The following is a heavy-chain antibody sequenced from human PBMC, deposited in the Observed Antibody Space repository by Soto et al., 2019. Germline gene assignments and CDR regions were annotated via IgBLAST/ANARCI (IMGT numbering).Heavy chain of an antibody. J-gene: IGHJ5*02. Sequence: TSETLSLTCTVSGGSISSYYWSWIRQPPGKGLEWTGYIYYSGSTNYNPSLKSRVTISVDTSKNQFSLKLSSVTAADTAVYYCARVRSSDSSATWFDPCGLGTVLTISS. D-gene: IGHD3-10*01. CDR1: GGSISSYY. V-gene: IGHV4-59*01. CDR2: IYYSGST. CDR3: ARVRSSDSSATWFDP.